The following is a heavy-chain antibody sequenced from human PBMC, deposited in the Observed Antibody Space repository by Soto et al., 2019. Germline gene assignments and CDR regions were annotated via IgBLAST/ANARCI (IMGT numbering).Heavy chain of an antibody. V-gene: IGHV1-69*01. Sequence: QVQLVQSGAEVKKPGSSVKVSCKASGGTFSSYAISWVRQAPGQGLEWMGGIIPIFGTANSAQKFQGRVTITADESTSTAYMELSSLRSEDTAVYYWARAYDRYYDIFTGDGGFDPWGQGTLVTVSS. CDR3: ARAYDRYYDIFTGDGGFDP. CDR1: GGTFSSYA. J-gene: IGHJ5*02. CDR2: IIPIFGTA. D-gene: IGHD3-9*01.